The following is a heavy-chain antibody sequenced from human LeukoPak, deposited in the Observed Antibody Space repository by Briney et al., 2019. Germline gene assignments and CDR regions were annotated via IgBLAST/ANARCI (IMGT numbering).Heavy chain of an antibody. CDR2: INTNTGNP. CDR3: ARGRYCSSASCYHDY. V-gene: IGHV7-4-1*02. J-gene: IGHJ4*02. D-gene: IGHD2-2*01. CDR1: GYTFTTYA. Sequence: ASVKVSCKASGYTFTTYAMNWVRQAPGQGLEWMGWINTNTGNPTYAQGFTGRFVFSLDTSVSTVYLQISSLKAEDTAVYYCARGRYCSSASCYHDYWGQGTLVTVSS.